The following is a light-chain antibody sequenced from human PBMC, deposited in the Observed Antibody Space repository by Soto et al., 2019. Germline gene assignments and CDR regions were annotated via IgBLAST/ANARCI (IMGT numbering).Light chain of an antibody. CDR1: QGISSY. Sequence: IRMTHAPSSLSASTVDRVTITFRASQGISSYLAWYQQKPGKATNLLIYGASRFQSGVPSRFGGSGSGTDFTLNISSLQPEDFATYYCQQTYITTRTFGPGTQVKI. V-gene: IGKV1-8*01. CDR3: QQTYITTRT. J-gene: IGKJ1*01. CDR2: GAS.